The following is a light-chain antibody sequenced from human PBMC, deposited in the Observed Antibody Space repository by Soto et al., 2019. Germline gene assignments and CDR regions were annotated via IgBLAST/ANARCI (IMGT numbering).Light chain of an antibody. CDR1: QSVSSSC. CDR3: QQYVSSPWA. V-gene: IGKV3-20*01. J-gene: IGKJ1*01. Sequence: SHSPATLSLSPGEKATHSRRASQSVSSSCLAWYQQKPGQAPRLLIYGASSRATGIPDRFSGSGSGTDFTLTISRLEPEDFAVYYCQQYVSSPWAFGQGSKVDIK. CDR2: GAS.